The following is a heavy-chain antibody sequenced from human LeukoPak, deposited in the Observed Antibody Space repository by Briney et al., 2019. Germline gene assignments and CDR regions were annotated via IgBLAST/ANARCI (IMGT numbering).Heavy chain of an antibody. V-gene: IGHV3-23*01. Sequence: SGGSLRLSCAASGFTFSSYAMSWVRQAPGKGLEWVSAISGSGGSTYYADSVKGRFTISRDNAKNSLYLQMNSLRAEDTALYYCAKDMRQLVRGAFDIWGQGTMVTVSS. J-gene: IGHJ3*02. D-gene: IGHD6-6*01. CDR2: ISGSGGST. CDR1: GFTFSSYA. CDR3: AKDMRQLVRGAFDI.